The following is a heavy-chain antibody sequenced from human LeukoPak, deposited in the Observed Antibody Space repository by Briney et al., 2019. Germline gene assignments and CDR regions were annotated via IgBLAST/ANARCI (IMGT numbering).Heavy chain of an antibody. CDR2: IRSKANSYAT. CDR1: GFTFSGSA. CDR3: TRRGYYYMDV. J-gene: IGHJ6*03. V-gene: IGHV3-73*01. Sequence: PGGSLKLSCAASGFTFSGSAMHWVRQASGKGLEWVGRIRSKANSYATAYAASVKGRFTIFRDDSKNTAYLQMNSLKTEDTAVYYCTRRGYYYMDVWGKGTTVTVSS.